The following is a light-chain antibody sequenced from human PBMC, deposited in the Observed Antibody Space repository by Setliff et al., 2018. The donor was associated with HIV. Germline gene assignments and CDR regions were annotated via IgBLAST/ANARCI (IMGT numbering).Light chain of an antibody. CDR2: DVS. CDR1: SSDVGGYNY. Sequence: QSALTQPASVSGSPGQSITISCSGTSSDVGGYNYVSWYQQHPGKAPKLMIYDVSNRPSGVSNRFSGSKSGHTASLTISGLQAEDEADYYCSSYTSSNTGVFGTGTKGTVL. V-gene: IGLV2-14*01. J-gene: IGLJ1*01. CDR3: SSYTSSNTGV.